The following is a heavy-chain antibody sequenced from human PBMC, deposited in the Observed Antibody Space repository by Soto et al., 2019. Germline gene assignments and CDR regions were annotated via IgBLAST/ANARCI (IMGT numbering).Heavy chain of an antibody. J-gene: IGHJ6*03. D-gene: IGHD2-2*01. V-gene: IGHV4-59*01. CDR2: IYYSGST. CDR3: AREVGGYCSSTSCYYFYMDV. Sequence: SETLSLTCTVSGGSISSYYWSWIRQPPGKGLEWIGYIYYSGSTNYNPSLKSRVTISVDTSKNQFSLKLSSVTAADTAVYYCAREVGGYCSSTSCYYFYMDVWGKGTTVTVSS. CDR1: GGSISSYY.